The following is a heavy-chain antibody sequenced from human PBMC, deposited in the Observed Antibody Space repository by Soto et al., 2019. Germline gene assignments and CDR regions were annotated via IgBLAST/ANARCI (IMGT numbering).Heavy chain of an antibody. CDR3: ARGRDSEGHAFDI. V-gene: IGHV4-34*01. J-gene: IGHJ3*02. CDR2: INHSGST. Sequence: QVQLQQWGAGLLKPSETLSLTCAVYGGSFSGYYWSWIRQPPGKGLEWIGEINHSGSTNYNPSLKSRVTISVDTSKNQFSLKLSSVTAADTAVYYCARGRDSEGHAFDIWGQGTMVTVSS. CDR1: GGSFSGYY.